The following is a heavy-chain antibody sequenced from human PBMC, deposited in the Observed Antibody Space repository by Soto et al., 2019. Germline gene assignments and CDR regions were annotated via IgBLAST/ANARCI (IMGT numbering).Heavy chain of an antibody. D-gene: IGHD3-10*01. J-gene: IGHJ4*02. CDR2: IYNDGTYS. Sequence: GGSLRLSCAASGFIFKMYWMHWVRQSPGKGLVRISRIYNDGTYSDYADSVRGRFTISRDNVNDTLYLQMNNLRAEDSGLYYCTRGPRPISTGTGAYWGQGTQVTVSS. CDR3: TRGPRPISTGTGAY. CDR1: GFIFKMYW. V-gene: IGHV3-74*01.